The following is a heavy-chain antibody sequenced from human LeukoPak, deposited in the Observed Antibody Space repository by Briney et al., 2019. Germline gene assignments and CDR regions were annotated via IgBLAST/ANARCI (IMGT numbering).Heavy chain of an antibody. J-gene: IGHJ4*02. CDR1: GFTFSYYA. V-gene: IGHV3-64*01. CDR2: ISSNGGST. CDR3: AREYCDTTTCYKTIDY. D-gene: IGHD2-2*02. Sequence: GGSLRLSXAASGFTFSYYAMHWVRQAPGKGLEYVAAISSNGGSTYYANSVKGRFTISRDNSKNTLFLQMGSLRAEDMAVYHCAREYCDTTTCYKTIDYWGQGTLVTVSS.